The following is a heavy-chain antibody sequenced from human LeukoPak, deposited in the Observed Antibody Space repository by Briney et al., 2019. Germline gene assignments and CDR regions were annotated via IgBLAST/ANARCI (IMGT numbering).Heavy chain of an antibody. J-gene: IGHJ4*02. D-gene: IGHD1-26*01. CDR1: GGSISGSSYF. CDR2: IYYSGST. CDR3: ARGKGGGSYSTFDY. V-gene: IGHV4-39*07. Sequence: SETLSLTCTVSGGSISGSSYFWGWIRQPPGKGLEWIGSIYYSGSTYYNPSLKSRVTISVDTSKNQFSLKLSSVTAADTAVYYCARGKGGGSYSTFDYWGQGTLVTVSS.